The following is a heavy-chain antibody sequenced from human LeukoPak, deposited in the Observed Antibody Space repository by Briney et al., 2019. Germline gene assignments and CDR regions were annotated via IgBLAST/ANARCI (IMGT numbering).Heavy chain of an antibody. J-gene: IGHJ4*02. V-gene: IGHV3-30-3*01. Sequence: GKSLRLSCAASGFTFSGYPIHWVRQAPGKGLEWVAVISYDGSNKYYADSVKGRFTISRDNSKNTLYLQMNSLRAEDTAVYYCARDTDTVTTILDYWGQGTLVTVSS. CDR3: ARDTDTVTTILDY. CDR1: GFTFSGYP. D-gene: IGHD4-17*01. CDR2: ISYDGSNK.